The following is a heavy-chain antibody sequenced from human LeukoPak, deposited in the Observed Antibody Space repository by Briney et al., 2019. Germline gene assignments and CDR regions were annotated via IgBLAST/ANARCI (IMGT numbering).Heavy chain of an antibody. CDR2: IKQDGSEK. V-gene: IGHV3-7*03. Sequence: GGSLRLSCAASGFTFSSYWMSWVRQAPGKGLEWVANIKQDGSEKYYVDSVKGRFTISRDNAKNSLYLQMNSLRAEDTAVYYCAKGYYYDSSGYYSDDGDAFDIWGQGTMVTVSS. D-gene: IGHD3-22*01. CDR3: AKGYYYDSSGYYSDDGDAFDI. J-gene: IGHJ3*02. CDR1: GFTFSSYW.